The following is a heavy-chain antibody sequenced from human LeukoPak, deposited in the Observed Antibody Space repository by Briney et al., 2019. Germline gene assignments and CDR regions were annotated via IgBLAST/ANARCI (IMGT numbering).Heavy chain of an antibody. CDR3: ARISGGSLSPGGGYFDY. CDR2: IYYSGST. Sequence: PSETLSLTCTVSGGSISSGGYYWSWIRQPPGKGLEWIGSIYYSGSTYYNPSLKSRVIMSVDTSKNQFSLKLSSVTAADTAVYYCARISGGSLSPGGGYFDYWGQGTLVTVSS. V-gene: IGHV4-30-2*03. J-gene: IGHJ4*02. D-gene: IGHD2-15*01. CDR1: GGSISSGGYY.